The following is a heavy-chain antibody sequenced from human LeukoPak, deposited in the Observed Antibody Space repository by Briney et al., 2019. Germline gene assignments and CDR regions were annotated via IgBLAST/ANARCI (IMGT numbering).Heavy chain of an antibody. CDR2: ISSSGSTI. D-gene: IGHD6-13*01. Sequence: PGGSLRLSCAASGFTFSDYYMSWLRQAPGKGLEWVSYISSSGSTIYYADSVKGRFTISRDNAKNSLYLQMNSLRAEDTAVYYCARARGYSTRGEIHFDYWGQGTLVTVSS. V-gene: IGHV3-11*01. CDR3: ARARGYSTRGEIHFDY. CDR1: GFTFSDYY. J-gene: IGHJ4*02.